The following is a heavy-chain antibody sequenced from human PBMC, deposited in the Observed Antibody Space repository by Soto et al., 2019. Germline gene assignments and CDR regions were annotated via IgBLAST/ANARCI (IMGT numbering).Heavy chain of an antibody. V-gene: IGHV3-53*01. Sequence: GGSLRLSCVGSGFTFSTYSINWVRQAPGKGLEWVSVIYSGGSTYYADSVKGRFTHTRNNSKTTLYLQMDNLRAGDTAVYYCARDRGGKDGDYEPPAQYYGMDVWGQGTTVTVSS. D-gene: IGHD4-17*01. CDR1: GFTFSTYS. CDR2: IYSGGST. CDR3: ARDRGGKDGDYEPPAQYYGMDV. J-gene: IGHJ6*02.